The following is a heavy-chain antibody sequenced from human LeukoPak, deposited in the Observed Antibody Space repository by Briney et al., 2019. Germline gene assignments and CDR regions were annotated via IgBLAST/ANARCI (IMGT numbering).Heavy chain of an antibody. CDR1: GGSISSGGYS. CDR2: IYHSGST. J-gene: IGHJ3*02. Sequence: SETLSLTCAVSGGSISSGGYSWSWIRQPPGKGLEWIGYIYHSGSTYYNPSLKSRVTISVGRSKNQFSRKLSSVTAADTAVYYCASTRPGAKRHTHGGDAFDIWGQGTMVTVSS. V-gene: IGHV4-30-2*01. D-gene: IGHD3-10*01. CDR3: ASTRPGAKRHTHGGDAFDI.